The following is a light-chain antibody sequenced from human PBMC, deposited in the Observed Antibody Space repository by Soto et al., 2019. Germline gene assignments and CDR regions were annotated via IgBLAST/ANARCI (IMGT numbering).Light chain of an antibody. CDR1: GSDVAGYNY. Sequence: QSALTQPASVSGSPGQSITISCTGTGSDVAGYNYVSWYQQHPGKAPKLMIYEVSNRPSGVSNRFSASKSGNTASLTISGLQAEDEADYYCTSYTSSSSVVFGGGTTLTVL. V-gene: IGLV2-14*01. J-gene: IGLJ3*02. CDR2: EVS. CDR3: TSYTSSSSVV.